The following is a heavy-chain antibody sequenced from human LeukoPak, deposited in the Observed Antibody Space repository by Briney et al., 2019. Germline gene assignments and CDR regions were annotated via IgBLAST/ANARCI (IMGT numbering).Heavy chain of an antibody. V-gene: IGHV3-7*03. J-gene: IGHJ4*02. Sequence: PGGSLRLSCAASGFTFNSYAMTWVRQAPGKGLEWVANIKQGGSEKHYVDSVKGRFTISRDDAKNSLYLQMSSLRAEDTAVYYCAREGQGYGGKDYWGQGTRVTVSS. D-gene: IGHD1-26*01. CDR1: GFTFNSYA. CDR2: IKQGGSEK. CDR3: AREGQGYGGKDY.